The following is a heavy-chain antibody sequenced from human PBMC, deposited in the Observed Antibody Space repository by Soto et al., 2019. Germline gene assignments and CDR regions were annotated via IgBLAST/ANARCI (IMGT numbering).Heavy chain of an antibody. J-gene: IGHJ4*02. V-gene: IGHV4-30-2*01. Sequence: SETLSLTCAVSGGSISSGGYSWSWIRQPPGKGLEWIEYIYHSGSTYYNPSLKSRVTISVDRSKNQFSLKLSSVTAADTAVYYCARGDSSSWYFDYWGQGTLVTVSS. D-gene: IGHD6-13*01. CDR1: GGSISSGGYS. CDR2: IYHSGST. CDR3: ARGDSSSWYFDY.